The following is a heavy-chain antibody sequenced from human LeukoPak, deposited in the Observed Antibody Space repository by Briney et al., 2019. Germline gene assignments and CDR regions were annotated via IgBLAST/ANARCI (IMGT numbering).Heavy chain of an antibody. D-gene: IGHD4-17*01. CDR2: MNPNSGNT. CDR1: GYTFTSYD. J-gene: IGHJ5*02. CDR3: AGEAYGDSNWFDP. V-gene: IGHV1-8*01. Sequence: GGSVKVSCKASGYTFTSYDINWVRQATGQGLEWMGWMNPNSGNTGYAQKFQGRVTMTRNTSISTAYMELSSLRSEDTAVYYCAGEAYGDSNWFDPWGQGTLVTVSS.